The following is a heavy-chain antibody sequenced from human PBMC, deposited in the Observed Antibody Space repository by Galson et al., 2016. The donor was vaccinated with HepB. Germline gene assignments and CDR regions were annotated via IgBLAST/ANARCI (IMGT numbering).Heavy chain of an antibody. Sequence: QSGAEVKKPGESLKISCMGSGYTFTDYWIAWVRQMPGKGLEWMGIIYPGDSETRYSPSFQGQVTISADKSLITAYLQWRTLKASDTAMYYCANLRSGYFTDAFDIWGQGTMVTVSS. V-gene: IGHV5-51*01. J-gene: IGHJ3*02. CDR1: GYTFTDYW. D-gene: IGHD5-12*01. CDR3: ANLRSGYFTDAFDI. CDR2: IYPGDSET.